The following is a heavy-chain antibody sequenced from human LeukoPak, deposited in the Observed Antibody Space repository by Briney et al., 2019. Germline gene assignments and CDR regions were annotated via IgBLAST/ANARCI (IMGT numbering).Heavy chain of an antibody. D-gene: IGHD1-1*01. CDR2: IKQDGSEK. CDR3: ARGYSN. V-gene: IGHV3-7*01. J-gene: IGHJ4*02. Sequence: GGSLRLSCAASGFIVSGDFMSWVRQAPGKGLEWVANIKQDGSEKYYVDSVKGRFTISRDNAKNSLYLQMNSLRAEDTAVYYCARGYSNWGQGTLVTVSS. CDR1: GFIVSGDF.